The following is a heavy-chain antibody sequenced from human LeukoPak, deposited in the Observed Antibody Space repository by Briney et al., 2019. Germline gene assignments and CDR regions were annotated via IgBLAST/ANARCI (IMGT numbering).Heavy chain of an antibody. CDR3: ATVGGEGGFLHY. CDR1: GDFISGSY. D-gene: IGHD7-27*01. V-gene: IGHV4-4*07. Sequence: SETLSLTCTVSGDFISGSYWSWIRQPAGKGLEWIGRIYTTRTANYNPSLTSRVTMSVDTSKKQLSLKLNSVTAADTAVYYCATVGGEGGFLHYWGQGILVAVSS. CDR2: IYTTRTA. J-gene: IGHJ4*02.